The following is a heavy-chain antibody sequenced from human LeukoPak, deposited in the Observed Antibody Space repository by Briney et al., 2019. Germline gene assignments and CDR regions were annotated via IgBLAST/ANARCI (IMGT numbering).Heavy chain of an antibody. Sequence: VASVKVSCKASGYTFTSYGISWVRQAPGQGLEWMGWISAYNGNTNYAQKLQGRVTMTTDTSMSTAYMELRSLRSDDTAVYYCARDSLSMVRGVITIMDVWGQGTTVTVSS. J-gene: IGHJ6*02. CDR3: ARDSLSMVRGVITIMDV. CDR1: GYTFTSYG. D-gene: IGHD3-10*01. V-gene: IGHV1-18*01. CDR2: ISAYNGNT.